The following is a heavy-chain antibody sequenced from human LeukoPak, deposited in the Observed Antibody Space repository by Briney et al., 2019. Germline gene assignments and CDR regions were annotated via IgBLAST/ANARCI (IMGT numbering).Heavy chain of an antibody. V-gene: IGHV4-59*01. Sequence: PSETLSPTCTVSGGSISSYYWSWIRQPPGKGLEWIGYIYYSGSTNYNPSLKSRVTISVDTSKKQFSLKLSSVTAADTAVYYCARHYGSGSYYNPFDYWGQGTLVTVSS. CDR1: GGSISSYY. D-gene: IGHD3-10*01. CDR2: IYYSGST. CDR3: ARHYGSGSYYNPFDY. J-gene: IGHJ4*02.